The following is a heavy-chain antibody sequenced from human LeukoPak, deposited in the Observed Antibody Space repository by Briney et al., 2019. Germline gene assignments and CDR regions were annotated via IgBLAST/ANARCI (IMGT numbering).Heavy chain of an antibody. V-gene: IGHV3-66*01. CDR2: IYSGGST. CDR1: GLTVSSNY. D-gene: IGHD3-9*01. Sequence: GGSLRLSCAASGLTVSSNYMSWVRQAPGKGLEWVSVIYSGGSTYYADSVKGRFTISRDNSKNTLYLQMNSLRAEDTAVYYCAKVSYYDILTGSFFDYWGQGTLVTVSS. J-gene: IGHJ4*02. CDR3: AKVSYYDILTGSFFDY.